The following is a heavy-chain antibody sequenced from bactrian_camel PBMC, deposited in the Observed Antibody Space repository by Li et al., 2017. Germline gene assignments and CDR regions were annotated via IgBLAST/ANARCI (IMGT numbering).Heavy chain of an antibody. Sequence: VQLVESGGGSVQPGGSLRLSCAASGSGYISGTYCLGWFRQVPGKQREGVATIGRDDRTSYADSVEGRFTISKVNAGNTLHLDMHNLLPEDTAMYNCASDTLGCEVVAGAAPSYRYRGQGTQVTVS. V-gene: IGHV3S53*01. CDR3: ASDTLGCEVVAGAAPSYRY. CDR2: IGRDDRT. D-gene: IGHD6*01. CDR1: GSGYISGTYC. J-gene: IGHJ4*01.